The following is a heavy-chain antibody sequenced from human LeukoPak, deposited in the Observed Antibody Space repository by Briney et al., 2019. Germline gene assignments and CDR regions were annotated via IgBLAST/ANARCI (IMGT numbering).Heavy chain of an antibody. CDR2: ISSSSSTI. D-gene: IGHD1-26*01. CDR1: GFTFSSYS. Sequence: TGGSLRLSCAASGFTFSSYSMNWVRQAPGKGLEWASYISSSSSTIYYADSVKGRFTISRDNAKNSLYLQMNSLRAEDTAVYYCARDGEGSYHAALDYWGQGTLVTVSS. J-gene: IGHJ4*02. V-gene: IGHV3-48*01. CDR3: ARDGEGSYHAALDY.